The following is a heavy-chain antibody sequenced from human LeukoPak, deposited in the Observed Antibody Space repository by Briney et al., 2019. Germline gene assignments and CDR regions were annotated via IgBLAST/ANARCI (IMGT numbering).Heavy chain of an antibody. Sequence: KASETLSLTCAVYGDSFTGYYWSWIRQPPGRGLEWIGEINDRGVTYSDPSLKSRVTISRDTSKSQFSLRLTSVTAADTAVYYCARGAMYYDVLTAHYKSDLLDSWGQGTLVTVSS. J-gene: IGHJ4*02. CDR3: ARGAMYYDVLTAHYKSDLLDS. CDR2: INDRGVT. D-gene: IGHD3-9*01. V-gene: IGHV4-34*01. CDR1: GDSFTGYY.